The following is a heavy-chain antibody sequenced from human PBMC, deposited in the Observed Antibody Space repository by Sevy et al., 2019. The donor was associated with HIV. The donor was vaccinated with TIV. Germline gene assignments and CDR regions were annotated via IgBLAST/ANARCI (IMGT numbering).Heavy chain of an antibody. V-gene: IGHV3-23*01. D-gene: IGHD3-10*01. CDR2: ISGSGGST. Sequence: GGCLRLSCAASGFTFSSYAMSCVRQAPGKGLEWVSAISGSGGSTYYADSVKGRFTISRDNSKNTLYLQMNSLRAEDTAVYYWTKENWAPQGEALGQFYYGMDVWGQGTSVTVSS. CDR3: TKENWAPQGEALGQFYYGMDV. CDR1: GFTFSSYA. J-gene: IGHJ6*02.